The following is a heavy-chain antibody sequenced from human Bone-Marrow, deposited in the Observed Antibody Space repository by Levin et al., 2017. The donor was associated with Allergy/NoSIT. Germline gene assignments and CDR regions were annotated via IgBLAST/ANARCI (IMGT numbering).Heavy chain of an antibody. CDR1: GYTFTGYY. D-gene: IGHD2-15*01. J-gene: IGHJ6*02. V-gene: IGHV1-2*02. CDR2: INPNSGGT. CDR3: ARDGYCSGGSCYSGGGMDV. Sequence: ASVKVSCKASGYTFTGYYMHWVRQAPGQGLEWMGWINPNSGGTNYAQKFQGRVTMTRDTSISTAYMELSRLRSDDTAVYYCARDGYCSGGSCYSGGGMDVWGQGTTVTVSS.